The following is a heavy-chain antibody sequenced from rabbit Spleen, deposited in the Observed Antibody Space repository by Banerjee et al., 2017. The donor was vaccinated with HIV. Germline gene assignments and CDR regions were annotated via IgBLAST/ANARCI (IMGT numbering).Heavy chain of an antibody. CDR3: ARDLTDVIGWNFKL. CDR2: IDTGSSGFT. CDR1: GVSFSSSSY. D-gene: IGHD1-1*01. Sequence: QSLEESGGDLVKPGASLTLTCTASGVSFSSSSYMCWVRQAPGKGLEWIACIDTGSSGFTYFATWAKGRFTISKTSSTTVTLQMTSLTAADTATYFCARDLTDVIGWNFKLWGPGTLVTVS. V-gene: IGHV1S40*01. J-gene: IGHJ4*01.